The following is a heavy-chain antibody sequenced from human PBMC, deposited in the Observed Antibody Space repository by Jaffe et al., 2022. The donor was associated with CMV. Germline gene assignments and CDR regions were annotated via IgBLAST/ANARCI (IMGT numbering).Heavy chain of an antibody. CDR2: ISSSSSYI. J-gene: IGHJ6*03. Sequence: EVQLVESGGGLVKPGGSLRLSCAASGFTFSSYSMNWVRQAPGKGLEWVSSISSSSSYIYYADSVKGRFTISRDNAKNSLYLQMNSLRAEDTAVYYCARVPTEKYSGYDKKSHYYYMDVWGKGTTVTVSS. D-gene: IGHD5-12*01. CDR1: GFTFSSYS. CDR3: ARVPTEKYSGYDKKSHYYYMDV. V-gene: IGHV3-21*01.